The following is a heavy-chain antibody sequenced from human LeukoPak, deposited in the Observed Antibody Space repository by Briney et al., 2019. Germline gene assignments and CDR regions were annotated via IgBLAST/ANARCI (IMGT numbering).Heavy chain of an antibody. CDR1: GGSFSGYY. Sequence: SETLSLTCAVYGGSFSGYYWSWIRQPPGKGLEWIGEINHSGSTNNNPSLKSRVTISVDTSKNQFSLKLSSVTAADTAVYYCARGDDSSGYPDYWGQGTLVTVSS. CDR3: ARGDDSSGYPDY. V-gene: IGHV4-34*01. D-gene: IGHD3-22*01. J-gene: IGHJ4*02. CDR2: INHSGST.